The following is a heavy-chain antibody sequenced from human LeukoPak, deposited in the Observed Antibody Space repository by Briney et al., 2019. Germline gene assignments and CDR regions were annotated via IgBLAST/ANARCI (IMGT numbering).Heavy chain of an antibody. CDR2: INPNSGGT. CDR1: GYTFTTYE. Sequence: ASVKVSCKASGYTFTTYEIYWVRQAPGQGLEWMGWINPNSGGTNYAQKFQGRVTMTRDTSISTAYMELSRLRSDDTAVYYCARAVSGYAPGKQWLVLGYWGQGTLVTVSS. D-gene: IGHD6-19*01. CDR3: ARAVSGYAPGKQWLVLGY. V-gene: IGHV1-2*02. J-gene: IGHJ4*02.